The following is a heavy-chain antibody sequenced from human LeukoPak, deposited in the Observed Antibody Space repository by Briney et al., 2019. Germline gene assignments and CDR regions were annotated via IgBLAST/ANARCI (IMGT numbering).Heavy chain of an antibody. CDR2: IGFGDDSA. D-gene: IGHD3-9*01. J-gene: IGHJ5*02. CDR3: AKDPTSVGGRHDWLLDS. Sequence: GGSLRLSCAGSGFTFNNYAMSWVRQAPGKGLEWVSTIGFGDDSAYYADSVKGRFTISRDNSKNTLYLQMNYLRAEDTAVYYCAKDPTSVGGRHDWLLDSWGQGTLVTVSS. CDR1: GFTFNNYA. V-gene: IGHV3-23*01.